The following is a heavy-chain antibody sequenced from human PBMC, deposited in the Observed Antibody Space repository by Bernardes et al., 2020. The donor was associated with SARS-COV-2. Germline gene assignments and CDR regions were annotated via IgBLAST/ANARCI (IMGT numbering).Heavy chain of an antibody. CDR3: AKASGAHALYYYYGMDV. CDR1: GFTFDDYA. Sequence: GRSLRLSCAASGFTFDDYAMHWVRQAPGKGLEWVSLISGDGGSTYYADSVKGRFTISRDNSKNSLYLQMNSLRTEDTALYYCAKASGAHALYYYYGMDVWGQGTTVTVSS. V-gene: IGHV3-43*02. D-gene: IGHD6-25*01. CDR2: ISGDGGST. J-gene: IGHJ6*02.